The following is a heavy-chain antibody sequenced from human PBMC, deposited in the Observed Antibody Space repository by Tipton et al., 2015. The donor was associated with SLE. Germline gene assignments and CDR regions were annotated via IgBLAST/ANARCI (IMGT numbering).Heavy chain of an antibody. CDR2: IYYRGST. V-gene: IGHV4-59*08. CDR3: ARRRVQRVIRSFDY. Sequence: TLSLTCTVSGGSISGYYWSWIRQPPGKGLEYIGYIYYRGSTNYNPSLRSRVTISVDTSKNQFSLKLTSVTAADTGVYYCARRRVQRVIRSFDYWGQGALVTVSS. J-gene: IGHJ4*02. CDR1: GGSISGYY. D-gene: IGHD3-10*01.